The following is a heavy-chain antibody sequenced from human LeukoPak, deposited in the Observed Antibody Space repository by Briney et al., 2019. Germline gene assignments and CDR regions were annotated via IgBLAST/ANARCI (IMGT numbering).Heavy chain of an antibody. Sequence: ASVKVSCKASGYTFTSYYLHWVRQAPGQGLEWMGIINPNHGSTSYAQRFQGRVTMTRDTSTSTVYLELSSLTSEDTAVYYCARDGEGYSSGWYGWFDPWGQGALVTVSS. D-gene: IGHD6-19*01. CDR1: GYTFTSYY. J-gene: IGHJ5*02. CDR2: INPNHGST. CDR3: ARDGEGYSSGWYGWFDP. V-gene: IGHV1-46*01.